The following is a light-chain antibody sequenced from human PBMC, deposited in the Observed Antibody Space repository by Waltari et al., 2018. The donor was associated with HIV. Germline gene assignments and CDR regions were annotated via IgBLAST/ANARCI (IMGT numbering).Light chain of an antibody. V-gene: IGKV3-15*01. Sequence: EIVMTQSPATLSVSPGERATLSCRASQSVSTNLAWYQQKPGQAPGLLIYSASTRAIGISSRFSGSGSGTVFTLTISSLQSEDFAVYYCQQYNDWPPLTFGGGTKVEMK. CDR3: QQYNDWPPLT. J-gene: IGKJ4*01. CDR1: QSVSTN. CDR2: SAS.